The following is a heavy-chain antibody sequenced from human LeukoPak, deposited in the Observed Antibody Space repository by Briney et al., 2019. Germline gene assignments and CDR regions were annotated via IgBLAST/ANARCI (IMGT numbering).Heavy chain of an antibody. V-gene: IGHV1-46*01. CDR1: GYTFTSYG. CDR3: ARDGTANSGATVETVWGFDY. D-gene: IGHD3-16*01. Sequence: ASVKVSCKASGYTFTSYGISWVRQAPGQGLEWMGIINPSGGSTSYAQKFQGRVTMTRDTSTSTVYMELSSLRSEDTAVYYCARDGTANSGATVETVWGFDYWGQGTLVTVSS. J-gene: IGHJ4*02. CDR2: INPSGGST.